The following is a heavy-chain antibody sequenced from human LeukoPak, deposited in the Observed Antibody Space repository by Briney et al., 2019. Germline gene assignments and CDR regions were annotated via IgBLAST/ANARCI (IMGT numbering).Heavy chain of an antibody. D-gene: IGHD1-26*01. CDR3: AKHRGSFFEAFDI. Sequence: SETLSLTCTVSGASINSRDYYWGWIRQPPGQGLEWIGSIYSDGTTYYNPSLKSRVSISADTSKNHFSLWLSSETAADMAVYYCAKHRGSFFEAFDIWGQGTAVSVSS. CDR2: IYSDGTT. V-gene: IGHV4-39*01. CDR1: GASINSRDYY. J-gene: IGHJ3*02.